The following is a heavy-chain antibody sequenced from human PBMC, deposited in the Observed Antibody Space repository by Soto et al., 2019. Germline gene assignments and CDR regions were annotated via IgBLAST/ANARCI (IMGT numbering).Heavy chain of an antibody. D-gene: IGHD3-22*01. CDR2: IIPIIGTA. CDR1: GYTFTGYY. V-gene: IGHV1-69*13. Sequence: GASVKVSCKASGYTFTGYYMHWVRQAPGQGLEWMGGIIPIIGTANYAQRFQGRVTITGDESTSTAYMELSSLRSEDTAVYYCARDLYDSSGYYFPVWGQGTLVTVSS. CDR3: ARDLYDSSGYYFPV. J-gene: IGHJ4*02.